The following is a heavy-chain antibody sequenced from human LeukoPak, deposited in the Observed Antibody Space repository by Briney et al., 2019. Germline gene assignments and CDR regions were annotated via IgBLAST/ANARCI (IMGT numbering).Heavy chain of an antibody. CDR2: IWYDGSNK. J-gene: IGHJ6*02. CDR1: GFTFSSYG. Sequence: GGSLRLSCAASGFTFSSYGMHWVRQAPGKGLEWVAVIWYDGSNKYYADSVKGRFTISRDNSKNTLYLQMNSLRAEDTAVYYCAGDWSDFFYGMDVWGQGTTVTVSS. CDR3: AGDWSDFFYGMDV. V-gene: IGHV3-33*01.